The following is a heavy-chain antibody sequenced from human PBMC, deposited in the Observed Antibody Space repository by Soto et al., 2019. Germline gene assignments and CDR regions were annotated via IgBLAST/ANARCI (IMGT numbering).Heavy chain of an antibody. CDR3: AKVSSACYARLFDL. V-gene: IGHV3-23*01. J-gene: IGHJ4*02. Sequence: PGGSLRLSCSSSGFPFRRFAINWVRHAPGKGLEWVSGIGGSGASIYYADSVKGRFTISRDNSKNTVYLQMNTLRAEDTTIYFCAKVSSACYARLFDLSGQGPLATVPS. D-gene: IGHD2-2*01. CDR2: IGGSGASI. CDR1: GFPFRRFA.